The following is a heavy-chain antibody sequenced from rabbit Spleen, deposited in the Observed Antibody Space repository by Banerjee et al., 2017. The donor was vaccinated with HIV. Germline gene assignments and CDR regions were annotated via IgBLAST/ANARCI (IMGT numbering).Heavy chain of an antibody. V-gene: IGHV1S40*01. CDR2: IGTTGGST. CDR1: GFSFSSGYY. D-gene: IGHD8-1*01. Sequence: QSLEESGGDLVKPGASLTLTCTASGFSFSSGYYMCWVRQAPGKGLEWIACIGTTGGSTYYADWAKGRFTFSKTSSTTVTLQMTSLTAADTATYFCARDAGTSFSTYGMDLWGQGTLVTVS. CDR3: ARDAGTSFSTYGMDL. J-gene: IGHJ6*01.